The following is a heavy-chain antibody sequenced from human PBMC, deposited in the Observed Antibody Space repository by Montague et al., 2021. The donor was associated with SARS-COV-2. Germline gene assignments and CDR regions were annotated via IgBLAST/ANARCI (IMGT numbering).Heavy chain of an antibody. J-gene: IGHJ4*02. CDR2: IDWDDDK. V-gene: IGHV2-70*01. D-gene: IGHD6-19*01. Sequence: PALVKPTQTLTLTCTFSGFSLSTSGMRVSWIRQPPGKAREWLALIDWDDDKYYSTSLKTRLTISKDTSKNQVVLTMTNMDPVDTATYYCARISAWYSSGWSAFDYWGQGTLVTVSS. CDR1: GFSLSTSGMR. CDR3: ARISAWYSSGWSAFDY.